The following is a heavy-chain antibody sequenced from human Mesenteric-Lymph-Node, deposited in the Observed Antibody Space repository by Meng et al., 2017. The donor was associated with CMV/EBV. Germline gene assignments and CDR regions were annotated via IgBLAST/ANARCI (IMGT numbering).Heavy chain of an antibody. CDR2: INGAGTT. V-gene: IGHV3-66*01. CDR1: GFTVSNNY. D-gene: IGHD3-10*01. CDR3: AGSGEGLVQYHYGMDV. Sequence: GGSLRLSCVASGFTVSNNYMNWVRQAPGKGLEWVSIINGAGTTYYADSVKGRFTVTRDSSKNTVYFQMNSLRGDDTAVYFCAGSGEGLVQYHYGMDVWGPGTTVTVSS. J-gene: IGHJ6*02.